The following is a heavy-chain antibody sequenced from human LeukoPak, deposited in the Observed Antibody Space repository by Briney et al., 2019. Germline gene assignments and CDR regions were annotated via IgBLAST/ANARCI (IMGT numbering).Heavy chain of an antibody. CDR2: ISYDGSKT. D-gene: IGHD6-19*01. CDR3: AKDNSGPDY. CDR1: GYTFTNYG. Sequence: GGSLRLSCAASGYTFTNYGMHWVRQAPGKGLEWVAFISYDGSKTYYADCVKGRFTISRDNSKNTLYVQMDSPRAEDTAVYYCAKDNSGPDYWGQGTLVTVSS. V-gene: IGHV3-30*02. J-gene: IGHJ4*02.